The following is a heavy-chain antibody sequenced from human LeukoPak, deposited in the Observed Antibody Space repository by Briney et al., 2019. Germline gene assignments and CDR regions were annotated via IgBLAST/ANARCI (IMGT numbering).Heavy chain of an antibody. Sequence: SETLSLTCAVYGGSFSGYYWSWIRQPPGKGLEWIGEINHSGSTNYNPSLKSRVTISVDTSKNQFSLKLSSVTAADTAVYYCASRVDRGATIADAFDILGQGTMVTVSS. D-gene: IGHD1-26*01. V-gene: IGHV4-34*01. CDR3: ASRVDRGATIADAFDI. J-gene: IGHJ3*02. CDR1: GGSFSGYY. CDR2: INHSGST.